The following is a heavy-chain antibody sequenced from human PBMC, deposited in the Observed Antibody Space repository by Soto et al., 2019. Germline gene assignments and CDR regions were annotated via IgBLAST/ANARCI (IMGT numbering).Heavy chain of an antibody. CDR2: IIPIFGTA. J-gene: IGHJ4*02. D-gene: IGHD3-9*01. Sequence: QVQLVQSGAEVKKPGSSVKVSCKASGGTFSSYAISWVRQAPGQGLEWMGGIIPIFGTANYAQKFQGRVTITADESTSTAYMELSSLRSEDTAVYYCTREVGNYDILTGYFDYWGQGTLVTVSS. CDR3: TREVGNYDILTGYFDY. CDR1: GGTFSSYA. V-gene: IGHV1-69*01.